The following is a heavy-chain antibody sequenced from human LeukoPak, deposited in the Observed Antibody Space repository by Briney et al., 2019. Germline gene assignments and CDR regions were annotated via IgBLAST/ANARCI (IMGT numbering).Heavy chain of an antibody. D-gene: IGHD2-2*01. J-gene: IGHJ4*02. CDR1: GFTFSSYA. CDR3: ARALGYCSSTSCALDY. V-gene: IGHV3-64*01. CDR2: ISSNGGST. Sequence: GGSLRLSCAASGFTFSSYAMHWVRQAPGKGLEYVSAISSNGGSTYYANSVKGRFTISRDNPKNTLYLQMGSLRAEDMAVYYCARALGYCSSTSCALDYWGQGTLVTVSS.